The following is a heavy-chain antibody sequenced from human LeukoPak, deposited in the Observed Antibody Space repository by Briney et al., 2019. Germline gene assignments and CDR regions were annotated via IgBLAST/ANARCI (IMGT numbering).Heavy chain of an antibody. CDR3: ARLHDYYWYFDL. Sequence: ASVKISCKASGYTFIRNHIHWVRQAPGQGVEWRGIINPSGGSTTYAQKFQGRVTMTRDTSTSTVYMELSSLRSEDTAVYYCARLHDYYWYFDLWGRGTLVTVSS. CDR1: GYTFIRNH. CDR2: INPSGGST. V-gene: IGHV1-46*01. J-gene: IGHJ2*01. D-gene: IGHD5-12*01.